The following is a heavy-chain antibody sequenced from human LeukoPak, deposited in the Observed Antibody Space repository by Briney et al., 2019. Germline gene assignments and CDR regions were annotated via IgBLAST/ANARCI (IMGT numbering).Heavy chain of an antibody. J-gene: IGHJ6*03. Sequence: GASVKVSCKASGYTFTSYGISWVRQAPGQGLEWMGWISAYNGNTNYAQKLQGRVTMTTDTSTSTAYMELRSLRSDDTAVYYCARDRRVAIHYYMDVWGKGTTVTVSS. CDR3: ARDRRVAIHYYMDV. CDR1: GYTFTSYG. CDR2: ISAYNGNT. V-gene: IGHV1-18*01.